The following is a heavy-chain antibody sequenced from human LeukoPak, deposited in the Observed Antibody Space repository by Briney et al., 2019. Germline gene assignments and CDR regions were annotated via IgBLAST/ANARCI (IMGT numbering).Heavy chain of an antibody. J-gene: IGHJ4*02. CDR3: ARDRDLATVTGGSPFDY. CDR1: GGTFSSYA. CDR2: IIPILGIA. Sequence: ASVKVSCKASGGTFSSYAISWVRQAPGQGLEWMGRIIPILGIANYAQKFQGRVTITADKSTSTAYMELSSLRSEDTAVYYCARDRDLATVTGGSPFDYWGQGTLVTVSS. V-gene: IGHV1-69*04. D-gene: IGHD4-17*01.